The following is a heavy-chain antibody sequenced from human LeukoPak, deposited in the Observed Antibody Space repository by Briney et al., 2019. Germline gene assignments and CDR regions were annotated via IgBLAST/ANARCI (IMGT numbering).Heavy chain of an antibody. V-gene: IGHV3-30*02. CDR1: GFTFSSYG. Sequence: GGSLRLSCAASGFTFSSYGMHWVRQAPGKGLEWVAFIRYDGSNKYYADSVKGRFTISRDNSKNTLYLQMNSLRAEDTAVYYCAKDLGQLVPEYFQHWGQGTLVTVSS. J-gene: IGHJ1*01. D-gene: IGHD6-13*01. CDR3: AKDLGQLVPEYFQH. CDR2: IRYDGSNK.